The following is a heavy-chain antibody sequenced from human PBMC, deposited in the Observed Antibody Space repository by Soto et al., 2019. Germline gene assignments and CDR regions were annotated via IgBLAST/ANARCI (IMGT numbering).Heavy chain of an antibody. CDR1: GFTFSRYG. CDR3: PRDDDYGDTGFDY. J-gene: IGHJ4*02. D-gene: IGHD4-17*01. Sequence: QVQLVESGGGVVQPGRSLRLSCAASGFTFSRYGMHWVRQAPGKGLEWVAVILDDGSDQNYVDSVKGRFTISRDNSKKSLELKMSSRITEDTAVYYCPRDDDYGDTGFDYWGPGTLVTVSS. CDR2: ILDDGSDQ. V-gene: IGHV3-33*01.